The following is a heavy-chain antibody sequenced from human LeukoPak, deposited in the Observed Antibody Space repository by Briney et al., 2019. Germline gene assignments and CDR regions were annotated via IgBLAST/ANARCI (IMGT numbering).Heavy chain of an antibody. CDR3: ARFDSRGYSYGFDY. CDR2: IVVGSDNT. Sequence: GASAKVSCKASGFTFTSSAMQWVRQARGQRLEWIGWIVVGSDNTNYAQKFQERVTITRDMSTSTAYMELSSLRSEDTAVYYCARFDSRGYSYGFDYWGQGTLVTVSS. CDR1: GFTFTSSA. V-gene: IGHV1-58*02. D-gene: IGHD5-18*01. J-gene: IGHJ4*02.